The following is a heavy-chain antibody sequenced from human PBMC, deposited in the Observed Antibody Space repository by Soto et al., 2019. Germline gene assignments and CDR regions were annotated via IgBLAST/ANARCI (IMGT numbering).Heavy chain of an antibody. Sequence: EVQLLESGGGLVQPGGPLRLSCAASGFTFSSYAMTWVRQAPGKGLEWVSAISCSGGSTDYADSVKGRLTISRDNSKNMLYLQMDRLIDEDAAVYYCVKGSCSSTRCYYYYYYIDVWGTGTTVTVSS. V-gene: IGHV3-23*01. D-gene: IGHD2-2*01. CDR3: VKGSCSSTRCYYYYYYIDV. CDR2: ISCSGGST. CDR1: GFTFSSYA. J-gene: IGHJ6*03.